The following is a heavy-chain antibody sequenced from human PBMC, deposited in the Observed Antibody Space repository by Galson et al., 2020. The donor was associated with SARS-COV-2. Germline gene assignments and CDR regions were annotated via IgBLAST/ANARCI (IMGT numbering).Heavy chain of an antibody. CDR2: IYYSGST. CDR3: ARARWQHENYFDY. V-gene: IGHV4-31*03. J-gene: IGHJ4*02. CDR1: GGSISSGGYY. Sequence: SETLSLTCTVSGGSISSGGYYWSWIRQHPGKGLEWIGYIYYSGSTYYNPSLKSRVTISVDTSKNQFSLKLSSVTAADTAVYYCARARWQHENYFDYWGQGTLVTVSS.